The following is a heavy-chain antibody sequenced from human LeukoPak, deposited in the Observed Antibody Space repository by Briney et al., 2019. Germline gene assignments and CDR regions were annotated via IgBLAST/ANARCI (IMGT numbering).Heavy chain of an antibody. Sequence: PGGSLRLSCAASGFTFDDYAMHWVRQAPGKGLEWVSGISWNSGSIGYADSVKGRFTISRDNAKNSLYLQMNSLRAEDTALYYCAKDISEWVVRGGDTYFQHWGQGTLVTVSS. CDR3: AKDISEWVVRGGDTYFQH. D-gene: IGHD3-10*01. J-gene: IGHJ1*01. V-gene: IGHV3-9*01. CDR2: ISWNSGSI. CDR1: GFTFDDYA.